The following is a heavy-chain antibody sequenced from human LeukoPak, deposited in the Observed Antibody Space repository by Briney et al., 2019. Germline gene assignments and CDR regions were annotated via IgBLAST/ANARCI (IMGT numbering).Heavy chain of an antibody. J-gene: IGHJ4*02. Sequence: QAGGSLRLSCAASGFTFSSYAMSWVRQAPGKGLEWVSAISGSGGSTYYADSVKGRFTISRDNSKNTLYLQMNSLRAEDTAVYYCAKTRISVSVRTPRGQGPLYYFDYWGQGTLVTVSS. CDR2: ISGSGGST. D-gene: IGHD4-17*01. CDR1: GFTFSSYA. CDR3: AKTRISVSVRTPRGQGPLYYFDY. V-gene: IGHV3-23*01.